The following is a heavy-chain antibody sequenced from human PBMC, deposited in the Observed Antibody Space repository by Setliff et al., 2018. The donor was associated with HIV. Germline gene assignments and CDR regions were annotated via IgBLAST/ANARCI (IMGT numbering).Heavy chain of an antibody. V-gene: IGHV1-46*01. CDR1: GYTFTRYF. J-gene: IGHJ2*01. D-gene: IGHD3-22*01. Sequence: ASVKVSCKASGYTFTRYFMHWVRQAPGQGLEWMGIINPSGGSTTDAQKFQGRVTMTRDTSTDTVYMELSSLRSEDTAVYYCARGNYYDRSGYYFHDWYFDLCGRGTLVTVSS. CDR3: ARGNYYDRSGYYFHDWYFDL. CDR2: INPSGGST.